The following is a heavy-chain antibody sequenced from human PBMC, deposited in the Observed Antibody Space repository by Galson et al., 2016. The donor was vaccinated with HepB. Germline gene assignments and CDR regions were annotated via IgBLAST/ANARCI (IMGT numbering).Heavy chain of an antibody. Sequence: SLRLSCAASGFTCSMYWISWVRQAPGKGLEWVANIKQGGSEKYYVESVRGRFTISRDNFKNIFYLEMGSTRTEATAVSFCVRQASGYSSGWFYFESWGHGPLVTGSS. CDR2: IKQGGSEK. V-gene: IGHV3-7*01. CDR3: VRQASGYSSGWFYFES. CDR1: GFTCSMYW. D-gene: IGHD6-19*01. J-gene: IGHJ4*01.